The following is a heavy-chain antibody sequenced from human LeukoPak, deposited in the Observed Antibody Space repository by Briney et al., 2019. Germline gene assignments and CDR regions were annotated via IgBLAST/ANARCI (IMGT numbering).Heavy chain of an antibody. Sequence: ASVKVSCKASGYTFTSYGISWVRQAHGQGLEWMGWISAYNGNTNYAQKLQGRVTMTTDTSTSTAYMELRSLRSDDTAVYYCAREQLYCSGGSCYSVSDYWGQGTLVTVSS. CDR2: ISAYNGNT. CDR3: AREQLYCSGGSCYSVSDY. V-gene: IGHV1-18*01. CDR1: GYTFTSYG. D-gene: IGHD2-15*01. J-gene: IGHJ4*02.